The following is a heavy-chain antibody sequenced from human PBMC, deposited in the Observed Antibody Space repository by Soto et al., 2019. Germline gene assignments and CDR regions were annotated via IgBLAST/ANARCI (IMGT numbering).Heavy chain of an antibody. J-gene: IGHJ6*02. D-gene: IGHD3-22*01. V-gene: IGHV5-51*01. Sequence: PGEAPKISRKGSGYRFTNDWIGWVRQMPGKGLEGVGMIYPGDSDTRYSPSFQGQVTISADKSISTAYLQWSSLKASDTAMYYCARHRRAATYYYDSSGYYYSDGMDVWGQGTTVTVSS. CDR1: GYRFTNDW. CDR3: ARHRRAATYYYDSSGYYYSDGMDV. CDR2: IYPGDSDT.